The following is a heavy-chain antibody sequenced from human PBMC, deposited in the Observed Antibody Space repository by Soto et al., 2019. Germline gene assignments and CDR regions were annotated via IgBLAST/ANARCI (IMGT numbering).Heavy chain of an antibody. CDR3: AKHGVTTFLTRLAS. J-gene: IGHJ5*01. CDR1: DGCSIRYS. Sequence: SDTCSVGDGCSIRYSGSRIRKHPGKGLEWLGHISYSGDTNYNSSLKSRVTMSVDTSTNRFSLQMTSVTDADTAIYYCAKHGVTTFLTRLASWCHGTLVTVSS. V-gene: IGHV4-59*08. D-gene: IGHD3-9*01. CDR2: ISYSGDT.